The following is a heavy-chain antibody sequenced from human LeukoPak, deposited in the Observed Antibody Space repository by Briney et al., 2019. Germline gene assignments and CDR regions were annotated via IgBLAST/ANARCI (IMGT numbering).Heavy chain of an antibody. V-gene: IGHV1-58*01. J-gene: IGHJ4*02. CDR1: GFTFTSSA. CDR3: AAEVDYYDSSGYYSPWYTPER. Sequence: SVKVSCKASGFTFTSSAVQLVRQARGQRLEWIGWIVVGSGNTNYAQKFQERVTITRDMSTSTAYMELSSLRSEDTAVYYCAAEVDYYDSSGYYSPWYTPERWGQGTLVTVSS. CDR2: IVVGSGNT. D-gene: IGHD3-22*01.